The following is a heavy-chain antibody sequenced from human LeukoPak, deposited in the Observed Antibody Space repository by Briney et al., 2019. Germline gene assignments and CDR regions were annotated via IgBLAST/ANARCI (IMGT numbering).Heavy chain of an antibody. J-gene: IGHJ4*02. D-gene: IGHD6-13*01. CDR2: ISSNGGST. V-gene: IGHV3-64*01. CDR1: GFTFSSYA. CDR3: AKSIAAAGTSVVDY. Sequence: GGSLRLSCAASGFTFSSYAMHWVRQAPGKGLEYVSAISSNGGSTYYANSVKGRFTISRDNSKNTLYLQMGSLRAEDMAVYYCAKSIAAAGTSVVDYWGQGTLVTVSS.